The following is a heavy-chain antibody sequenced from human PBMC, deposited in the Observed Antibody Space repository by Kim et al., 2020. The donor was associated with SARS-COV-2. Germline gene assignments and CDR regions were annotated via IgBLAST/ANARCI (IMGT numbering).Heavy chain of an antibody. Sequence: SVKVSCKASGGTFSSYAISWVRQAPGQGLEWMGGIIPIFGTANYAQKFQGRVTITADESTSTAYMELSSLRSEDTAVYYCARDHRVGWYGEGWFDPWGQGTLVTVSS. CDR2: IIPIFGTA. V-gene: IGHV1-69*13. CDR1: GGTFSSYA. J-gene: IGHJ5*02. CDR3: ARDHRVGWYGEGWFDP. D-gene: IGHD3-10*01.